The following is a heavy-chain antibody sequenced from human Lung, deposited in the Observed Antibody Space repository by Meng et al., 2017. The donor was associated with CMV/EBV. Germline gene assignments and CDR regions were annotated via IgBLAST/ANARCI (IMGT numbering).Heavy chain of an antibody. CDR2: MWLDGTER. J-gene: IGHJ4*02. Sequence: GESXKISXAASGIIFNTHGIHWLRQAPGKGLEWVAFMWLDGTERYNEKIVKGRFTGSRDKSKNTVFLQLSSLRVEDTAVYYCVGHQGGPREGVRLVWGQGTXVTVSS. V-gene: IGHV3-30*02. D-gene: IGHD3-10*01. CDR3: VGHQGGPREGVRLV. CDR1: GIIFNTHG.